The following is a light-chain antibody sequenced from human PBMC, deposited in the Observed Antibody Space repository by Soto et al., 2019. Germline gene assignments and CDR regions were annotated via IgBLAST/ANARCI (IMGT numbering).Light chain of an antibody. CDR1: QSISSW. Sequence: DIQMSKSPSTLSASIADRVTIHCRASQSISSWLAWYQQKPGKAPKLLIYDASSLESGVPSRFSGSGSGTEFTLTISSLQPDDFATYYCQQYNSYSVTSGQGTRLEI. V-gene: IGKV1-5*01. CDR2: DAS. J-gene: IGKJ5*01. CDR3: QQYNSYSVT.